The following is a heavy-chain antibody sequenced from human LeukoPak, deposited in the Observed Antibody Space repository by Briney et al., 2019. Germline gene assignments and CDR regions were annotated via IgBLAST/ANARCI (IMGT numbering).Heavy chain of an antibody. CDR3: AREEGEGCCSSTSCYADY. CDR1: GGYFSGYY. J-gene: IGHJ4*02. CDR2: INHSGST. Sequence: SETLSLTCAVYGGYFSGYYWSWIRQPPGKGLEWIGEINHSGSTNYNPSLKSRVTISVDTSKNQFSLKLSSVTAADTAVYYCAREEGEGCCSSTSCYADYWGQGTLVTVSS. D-gene: IGHD2-2*01. V-gene: IGHV4-34*01.